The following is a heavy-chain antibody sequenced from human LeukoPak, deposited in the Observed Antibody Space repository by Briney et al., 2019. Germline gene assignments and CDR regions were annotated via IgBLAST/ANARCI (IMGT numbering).Heavy chain of an antibody. CDR3: ARGDWGYTYGYTI. Sequence: GGSLRLSCAASGFTVSSNYMNWVRQAPGKGLEWVSVIFSGGNTYYADSVKGRFTISRDNSKNTVYLQMNSLRAEGTAVYYCARGDWGYTYGYTIWGQGTLVTVSS. J-gene: IGHJ4*02. D-gene: IGHD5-18*01. V-gene: IGHV3-53*01. CDR2: IFSGGNT. CDR1: GFTVSSNY.